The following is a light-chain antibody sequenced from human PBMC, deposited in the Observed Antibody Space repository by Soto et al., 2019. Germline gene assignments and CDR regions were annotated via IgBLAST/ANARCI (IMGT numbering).Light chain of an antibody. CDR3: MQALQTPPYT. V-gene: IGKV2-28*01. CDR1: QSLLHSNGYNY. CDR2: LGS. J-gene: IGKJ2*01. Sequence: DIVMPQSPLSLPVTPGEPASISCRSSQSLLHSNGYNYLDWYLQKPGQSPQLLIYLGSNRASGVPDRFSGSGSGTDFTLKISRVEAEDVGVYYCMQALQTPPYTFGQGTKLEIK.